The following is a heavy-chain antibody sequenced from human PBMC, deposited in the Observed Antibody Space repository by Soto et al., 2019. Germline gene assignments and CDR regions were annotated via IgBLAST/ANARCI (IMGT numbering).Heavy chain of an antibody. D-gene: IGHD3-10*01. V-gene: IGHV1-69*08. CDR1: GGTFSTYT. Sequence: QVQLVQSGAEVKEPGSSVKVSCKTSGGTFSTYTISWVRQAPGHGLEWMGRISPTVGIRSYAQKFQGRVTITADKSLSTAYMEMSSLRSEDTAVYYCAREGFGEMPLGPWGQGTLVTVSS. CDR2: ISPTVGIR. CDR3: AREGFGEMPLGP. J-gene: IGHJ5*02.